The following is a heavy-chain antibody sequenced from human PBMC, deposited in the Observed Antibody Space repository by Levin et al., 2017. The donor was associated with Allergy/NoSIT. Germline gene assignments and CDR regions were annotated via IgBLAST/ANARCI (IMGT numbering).Heavy chain of an antibody. J-gene: IGHJ3*01. CDR1: GDSFSNYA. Sequence: SVKVSCKASGDSFSNYAFSWVRQVPGQGLEWMGGIIPMFGTAHYTQKFQGRVTITADESTSTAYMELSGLRSDDTALYYCARKHSTTWYDAFDLWGQGTMVTVSS. D-gene: IGHD6-13*01. CDR2: IIPMFGTA. CDR3: ARKHSTTWYDAFDL. V-gene: IGHV1-69*13.